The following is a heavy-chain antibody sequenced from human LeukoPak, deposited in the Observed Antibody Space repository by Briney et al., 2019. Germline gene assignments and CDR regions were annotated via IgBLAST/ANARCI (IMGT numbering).Heavy chain of an antibody. CDR2: INPSAGST. V-gene: IGHV1-46*01. CDR3: ARGRHNNC. CDR1: VYTFTSYY. D-gene: IGHD1-1*01. J-gene: IGHJ3*01. Sequence: ASVKVSCKASVYTFTSYYMHWVRQAPAQGLEWMGIINPSAGSTSYAQRFQGRVIMTRNTSISTAYMELSSLTSEDTAVYYCARGRHNNCWGQGTLVTVSS.